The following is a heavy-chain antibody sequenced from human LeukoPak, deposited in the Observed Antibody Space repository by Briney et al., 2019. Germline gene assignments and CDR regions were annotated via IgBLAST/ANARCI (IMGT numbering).Heavy chain of an antibody. CDR3: ARRIAARQNYYYYYMDV. CDR1: GYTFTSYD. CDR2: MNPNSSNT. Sequence: ASVKVSCKASGYTFTSYDINWVRQATGQGLEWMGWMNPNSSNTGYAQKFQGRVTMTGNTSISTAYMELSSLRSEDTAVYYCARRIAARQNYYYYYMDVWGKGTTVTVSS. J-gene: IGHJ6*03. D-gene: IGHD6-6*01. V-gene: IGHV1-8*01.